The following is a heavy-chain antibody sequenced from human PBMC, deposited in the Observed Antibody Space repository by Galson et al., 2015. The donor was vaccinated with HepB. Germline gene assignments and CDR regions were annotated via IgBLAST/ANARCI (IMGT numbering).Heavy chain of an antibody. J-gene: IGHJ6*04. CDR3: TRPSWLGDRDV. CDR1: GFTFSGYW. Sequence: SLRLSCAASGFTFSGYWMHWVRQAPGKGLVWVSRINSAGSSTNYADSVKGRFTISRDNAKNTLYLQMNSLGAEDTAVYYCTRPSWLGDRDVWGKGTTVTVSS. CDR2: INSAGSST. D-gene: IGHD2-21*01. V-gene: IGHV3-74*01.